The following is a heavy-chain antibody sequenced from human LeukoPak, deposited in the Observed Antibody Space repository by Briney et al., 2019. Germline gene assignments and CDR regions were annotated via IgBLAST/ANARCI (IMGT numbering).Heavy chain of an antibody. D-gene: IGHD5-12*01. CDR1: GITFSSYG. V-gene: IGHV3-21*01. J-gene: IGHJ4*02. Sequence: GGSLRLSCAASGITFSSYGMYWVRQAPGKGLEWVSSISDSSVRKYYRDSLKGRFTISRDNAKYTLYLQMSSLRVEDTAIYYCAKPSGSNFDYWGRGTLVTVSS. CDR3: AKPSGSNFDY. CDR2: ISDSSVRK.